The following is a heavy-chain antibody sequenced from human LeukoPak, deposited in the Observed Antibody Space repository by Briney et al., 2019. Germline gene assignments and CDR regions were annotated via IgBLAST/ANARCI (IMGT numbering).Heavy chain of an antibody. D-gene: IGHD1-7*01. CDR1: GYSISSGYY. V-gene: IGHV4-38-2*01. CDR2: IYHSGST. CDR3: ARSRNWNYVRAFDI. J-gene: IGHJ3*02. Sequence: PSETLSLTCAVSGYSISSGYYWGWIRQPPGKGPEWIGSIYHSGSTYYNPSLKSRVTISVGTSKNQFSLKLSSVTAADTAVFYCARSRNWNYVRAFDIWGQGTEVTVSS.